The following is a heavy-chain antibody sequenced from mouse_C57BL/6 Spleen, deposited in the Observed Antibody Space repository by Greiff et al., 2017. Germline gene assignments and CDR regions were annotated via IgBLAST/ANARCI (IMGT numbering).Heavy chain of an antibody. D-gene: IGHD1-1*01. J-gene: IGHJ2*01. CDR1: GFSLTSYG. CDR3: ARETRESYYGSRYFDY. V-gene: IGHV2-2*01. Sequence: QVQLKESGPGLVQPSQSLSITCTASGFSLTSYGVHWVRQSPGKGLEWLGVIWSGGGTDYNAALISRLSIRKDNSKSQVFFKMNSLQADDTAIYYCARETRESYYGSRYFDYWGQGTTLTVSS. CDR2: IWSGGGT.